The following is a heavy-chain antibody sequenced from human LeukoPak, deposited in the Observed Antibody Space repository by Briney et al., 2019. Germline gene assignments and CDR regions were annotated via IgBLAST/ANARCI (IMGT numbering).Heavy chain of an antibody. Sequence: SQTLSLTCAISGDTASINSAAWNWIRQSPSRGLEWLGRTYYRSKWYNDYAVSVKSRITINPDTSKNQFSLQLNSVTPEDTAVYYCARDPLYQPLGPFFDYWGQGTLVTVSS. CDR1: GDTASINSAA. CDR3: ARDPLYQPLGPFFDY. J-gene: IGHJ4*02. D-gene: IGHD2-2*01. V-gene: IGHV6-1*01. CDR2: TYYRSKWYN.